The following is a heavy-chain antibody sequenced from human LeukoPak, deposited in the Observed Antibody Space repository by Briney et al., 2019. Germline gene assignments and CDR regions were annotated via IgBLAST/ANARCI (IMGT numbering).Heavy chain of an antibody. CDR2: ISYDGSNK. CDR1: GFTFSSYA. V-gene: IGHV3-30*04. J-gene: IGHJ6*03. Sequence: GGSLRLSCAASGFTFSSYAMHWVRQAPGKGLEWVAVISYDGSNKYYADSVKGRFTISRDNSKNTLYLQMNSLRAEDTAVYYCAKSQVTDTYYYGSGSYGYMDVWGKGTTVTISS. CDR3: AKSQVTDTYYYGSGSYGYMDV. D-gene: IGHD3-10*01.